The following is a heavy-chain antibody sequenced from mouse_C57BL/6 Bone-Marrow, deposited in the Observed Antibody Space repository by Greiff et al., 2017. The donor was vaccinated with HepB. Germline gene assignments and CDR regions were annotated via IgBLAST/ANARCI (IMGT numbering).Heavy chain of an antibody. CDR1: GYAFTNYL. D-gene: IGHD2-4*01. V-gene: IGHV1-54*01. CDR3: AYDYFYAMDY. Sequence: QVQLKESGAELVRPGTSVKVSCKASGYAFTNYLIEWVKQRPGQGLEWIGVINPGSGGTNYNEKFKGKATLTADKSSSTAYMQLSSLTSEDSAVYFCAYDYFYAMDYWGQGTSVTVSS. J-gene: IGHJ4*01. CDR2: INPGSGGT.